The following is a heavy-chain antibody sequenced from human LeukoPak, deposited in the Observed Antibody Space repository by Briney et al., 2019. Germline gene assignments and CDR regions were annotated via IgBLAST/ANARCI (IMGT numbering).Heavy chain of an antibody. D-gene: IGHD6-6*01. Sequence: GGSLRLSCTASGFTLRNYWMHWVRQVPGKRLVWVSRISGDGSVTNYADSVQGRFTISRDNAKNILYLQVNSLRSEDTAVYYCARYSSSSGGASYYLDYWGHGTLVTVSS. V-gene: IGHV3-74*01. CDR1: GFTLRNYW. CDR3: ARYSSSSGGASYYLDY. J-gene: IGHJ4*01. CDR2: ISGDGSVT.